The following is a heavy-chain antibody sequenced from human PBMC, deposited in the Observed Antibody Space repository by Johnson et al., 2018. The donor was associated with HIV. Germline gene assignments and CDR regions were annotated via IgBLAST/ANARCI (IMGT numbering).Heavy chain of an antibody. CDR3: AKAPYGSGIRPGAFDI. CDR1: GFTFSSYD. V-gene: IGHV3-13*01. J-gene: IGHJ3*02. Sequence: VQLVESGGGLVQPGGSLRLSCAASGFTFSSYDMHWVRQATGKGLEWVSAIGTAGDTYYPGSVKGRFTISRENAKTTLYLQMNSLRAEDTAVYYCAKAPYGSGIRPGAFDIWGQGTMVTVSS. D-gene: IGHD3-10*01. CDR2: IGTAGDT.